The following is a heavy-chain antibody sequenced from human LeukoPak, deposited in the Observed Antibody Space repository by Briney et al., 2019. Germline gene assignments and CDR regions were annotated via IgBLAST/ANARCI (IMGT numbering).Heavy chain of an antibody. CDR3: ARDSHYSTFDY. J-gene: IGHJ4*02. Sequence: GGSLRLSCVASGFSFINSWMTWVRQSPEKGLERVAIMKPDGSDKSYLDSVKGRFTISLDNTKNSLYLEMNSLRADDTAVYYCARDSHYSTFDYWGQGTLVTVSS. D-gene: IGHD4-11*01. CDR1: GFSFINSW. V-gene: IGHV3-7*01. CDR2: MKPDGSDK.